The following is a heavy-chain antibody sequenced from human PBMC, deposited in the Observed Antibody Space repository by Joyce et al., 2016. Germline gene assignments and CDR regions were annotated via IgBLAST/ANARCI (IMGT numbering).Heavy chain of an antibody. CDR1: GFMFSTSS. V-gene: IGHV3-21*02. J-gene: IGHJ6*02. D-gene: IGHD2-21*01. CDR3: ARGGLVYDYSMDV. Sequence: EVQLVESGGGLVKPGGSLKISCAASGFMFSTSSMGWFRQAPGKGLEWVSAISGDRRFIFHADSVRGRFTVSRDNAENSLYRQMKSLRVEDTAVYFCARGGLVYDYSMDVWGQGTTVIVSS. CDR2: ISGDRRFI.